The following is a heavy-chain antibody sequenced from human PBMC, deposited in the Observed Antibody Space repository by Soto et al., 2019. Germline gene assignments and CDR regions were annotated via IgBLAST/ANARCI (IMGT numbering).Heavy chain of an antibody. CDR3: AREVARLDWAYDY. CDR2: ISSSGSTI. CDR1: GFTFSDYY. V-gene: IGHV3-11*01. D-gene: IGHD6-6*01. J-gene: IGHJ4*02. Sequence: GGSLRLSCAASGFTFSDYYMSWIRQAPGKGLEWVSYISSSGSTIYYADSVKGRFTISRDNAKNSLYLQMNSLRAEDTAVYYCAREVARLDWAYDYWGQGTLVTVSS.